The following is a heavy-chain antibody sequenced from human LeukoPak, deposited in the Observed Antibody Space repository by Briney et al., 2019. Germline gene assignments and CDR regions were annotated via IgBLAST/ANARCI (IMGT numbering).Heavy chain of an antibody. CDR3: AREWYYYDSSGYSARAFDI. V-gene: IGHV4-30-2*01. CDR2: IYHSGST. D-gene: IGHD3-22*01. J-gene: IGHJ3*02. Sequence: SQTLSLTCAVSGGSISSGGYSWSWIRQPPGKGLEWIGYIYHSGSTYYNPSLKNRVTISVDRSKNQFSLKLSSVTAADTAVYYCAREWYYYDSSGYSARAFDIWGRGTMVTVPS. CDR1: GGSISSGGYS.